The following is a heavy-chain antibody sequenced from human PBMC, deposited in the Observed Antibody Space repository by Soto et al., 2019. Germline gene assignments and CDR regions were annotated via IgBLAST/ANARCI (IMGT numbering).Heavy chain of an antibody. J-gene: IGHJ6*02. Sequence: GGSLRLSCAASGFTFSSYWMSWVRQAPGKGLEWVANIKQDGSEKYYVDSVKGRFTISRDNAKNSLYLQMNSLRAEDTAVYYCARVPLGGYSGYAYYYGMDVWGQGTTVTVSS. CDR1: GFTFSSYW. V-gene: IGHV3-7*05. CDR2: IKQDGSEK. CDR3: ARVPLGGYSGYAYYYGMDV. D-gene: IGHD5-12*01.